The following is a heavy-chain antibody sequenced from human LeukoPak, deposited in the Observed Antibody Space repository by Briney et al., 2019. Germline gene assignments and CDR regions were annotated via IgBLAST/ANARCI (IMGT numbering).Heavy chain of an antibody. CDR1: GFTFSSYS. J-gene: IGHJ4*02. D-gene: IGHD6-19*01. CDR2: ITNSGGGT. V-gene: IGHV3-23*01. CDR3: AKDARRSSGWWFFDH. Sequence: GGSLRLSCAASGFTFSSYSFNWVRQAPGKGLEWVSAITNSGGGTFYADSVKGRFTISRDNSKNTLFLQMNSLRAEDTAVYFCAKDARRSSGWWFFDHWGQGTLVTVSS.